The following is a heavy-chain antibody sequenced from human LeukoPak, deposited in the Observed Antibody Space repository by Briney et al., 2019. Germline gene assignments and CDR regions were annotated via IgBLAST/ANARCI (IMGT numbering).Heavy chain of an antibody. CDR1: GFTFDDYG. Sequence: PGGSLRLSCAASGFTFDDYGMSWVRQAPGKGLEWVSGINWNGGSTGYADSVKGRFNISRDNAKNSLYLQMNSLRAEDTALYYCARDSKERELFSPNDYWGQGTLVTVSS. CDR2: INWNGGST. V-gene: IGHV3-20*04. CDR3: ARDSKERELFSPNDY. J-gene: IGHJ4*02. D-gene: IGHD1-26*01.